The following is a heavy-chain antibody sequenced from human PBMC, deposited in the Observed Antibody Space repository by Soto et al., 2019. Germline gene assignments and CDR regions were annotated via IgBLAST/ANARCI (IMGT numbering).Heavy chain of an antibody. CDR3: ARVSGHNTGYYSVYFMDV. CDR1: GGSISSGDYY. D-gene: IGHD5-18*01. V-gene: IGHV4-30-4*01. CDR2: IYYTGST. J-gene: IGHJ6*02. Sequence: SETLSLTCNVSGGSISSGDYYWTWIRQSPGKGMEWIGYIYYTGSTFYSTSLKSRVTISLDTSENHFSLDMNSVTAADTAVYFCARVSGHNTGYYSVYFMDVWGQGTTVT.